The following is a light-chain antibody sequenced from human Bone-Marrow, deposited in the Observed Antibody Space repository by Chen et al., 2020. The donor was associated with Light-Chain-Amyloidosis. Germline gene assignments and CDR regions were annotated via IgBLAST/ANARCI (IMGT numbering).Light chain of an antibody. CDR3: QVWDRSSDRPV. V-gene: IGLV3-21*02. CDR1: NIGPTS. J-gene: IGLJ3*02. Sequence: SFVLNQPSPVSVAPGQTATIACGGNNIGPTSVHWYQQTPGQAPLLVVYDDSDRPSGIPERLSGANSGNTATLTISRVEAGDEADYYCQVWDRSSDRPVFGGGTKLTVL. CDR2: DDS.